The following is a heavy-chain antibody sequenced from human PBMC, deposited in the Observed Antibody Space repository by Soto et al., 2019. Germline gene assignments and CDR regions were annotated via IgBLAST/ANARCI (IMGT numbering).Heavy chain of an antibody. CDR3: ARDPTLSIAARQANWFDP. J-gene: IGHJ5*02. D-gene: IGHD6-6*01. Sequence: QVQLVHSGAEVKKPGASVKVSCKASGYTFTSYGISWVRQAPGQGLEWMGWISACNGNTKYAQKLQGRVTMTTDTSTSTAYMELSSLRSDDTAVYFCARDPTLSIAARQANWFDPWGQGTLVTVSS. CDR2: ISACNGNT. CDR1: GYTFTSYG. V-gene: IGHV1-18*01.